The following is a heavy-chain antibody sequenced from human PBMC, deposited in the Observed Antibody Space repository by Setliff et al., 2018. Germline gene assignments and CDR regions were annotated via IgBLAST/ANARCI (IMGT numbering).Heavy chain of an antibody. CDR2: ISWNSDKI. V-gene: IGHV3-9*03. CDR3: SRDLQGSGDYVVDY. Sequence: GGSLRLSCAASGFVFDDFAMHWVRQVPGKGLEWVSGISWNSDKIDYADSVKGRFTISRDNTKNSLYLQMTSLRAEDMAFYYCSRDLQGSGDYVVDYWGQGTLVTVSS. J-gene: IGHJ4*02. CDR1: GFVFDDFA. D-gene: IGHD4-17*01.